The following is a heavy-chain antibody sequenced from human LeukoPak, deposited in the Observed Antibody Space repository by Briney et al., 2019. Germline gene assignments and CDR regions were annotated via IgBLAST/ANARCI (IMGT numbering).Heavy chain of an antibody. CDR2: IKQDGSEK. Sequence: GGSQRLSCAASGFTFSSYWMSWVRQAPGKGLEWVANIKQDGSEKYYVDSVKGRFSISRDNAKNSLYLQMNRLRAEDTAVYYCARLMTSEVGFDYWGQGTLVTVSS. V-gene: IGHV3-7*05. CDR3: ARLMTSEVGFDY. CDR1: GFTFSSYW. J-gene: IGHJ4*02. D-gene: IGHD2-8*01.